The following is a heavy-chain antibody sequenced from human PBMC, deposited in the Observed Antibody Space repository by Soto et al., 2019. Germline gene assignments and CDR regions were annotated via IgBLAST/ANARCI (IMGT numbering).Heavy chain of an antibody. CDR2: IYYSGIT. CDR3: ARKVLGYCSSTSCYGWFDP. Sequence: SETLSLTCTVSGGSISSYYWSWIRQPPGKGLEWIGYIYYSGITNYNPSLKSRVTISVDTSKNQFSLKLSSVTAADTAVYYCARKVLGYCSSTSCYGWFDPWGQGTLVTVSS. J-gene: IGHJ5*02. V-gene: IGHV4-59*01. CDR1: GGSISSYY. D-gene: IGHD2-2*01.